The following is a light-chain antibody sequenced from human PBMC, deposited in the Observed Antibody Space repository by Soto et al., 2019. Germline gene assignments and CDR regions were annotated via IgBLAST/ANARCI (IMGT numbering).Light chain of an antibody. CDR1: QSVSSSY. V-gene: IGKV3-20*01. Sequence: EIVLTQSPGTLSLSPGERATLSCRASQSVSSSYLAWYQQKPGQAPRLLIYGASSRATGIPDRFSGSGSGTDLTLTISRLEPEDFAVNYCQQYGRSPPWTFGKGTKVEIK. CDR2: GAS. J-gene: IGKJ1*01. CDR3: QQYGRSPPWT.